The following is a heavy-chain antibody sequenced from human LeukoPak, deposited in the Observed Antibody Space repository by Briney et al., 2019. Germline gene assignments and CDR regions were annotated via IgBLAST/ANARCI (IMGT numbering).Heavy chain of an antibody. CDR2: IIPIFGTA. J-gene: IGHJ4*02. CDR3: ARGGVDTAMVLRD. Sequence: SVKVSCKASGGTFSSYAISWVRQAPGQGLEWMGGIIPIFGTANYAQKFQGRVTITADESTSTAYMELISLRSEDTAVYYCARGGVDTAMVLRDWGQGTLVTVSS. CDR1: GGTFSSYA. V-gene: IGHV1-69*13. D-gene: IGHD5-18*01.